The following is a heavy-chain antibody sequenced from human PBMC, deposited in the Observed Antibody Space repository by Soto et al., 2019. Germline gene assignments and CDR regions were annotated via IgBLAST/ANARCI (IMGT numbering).Heavy chain of an antibody. D-gene: IGHD6-13*01. V-gene: IGHV3-15*01. J-gene: IGHJ3*02. CDR3: TTPIAADDAFDI. CDR2: IKSKTDGGTT. CDR1: GFTFSNAW. Sequence: GGSLRLSCAASGFTFSNAWMSWVRQAPGKGLEWVGRIKSKTDGGTTDYAAPVKGRFTISRDDSKNTLYLQMNSLKTEDTAVYYGTTPIAADDAFDIWGQGTMVTVSS.